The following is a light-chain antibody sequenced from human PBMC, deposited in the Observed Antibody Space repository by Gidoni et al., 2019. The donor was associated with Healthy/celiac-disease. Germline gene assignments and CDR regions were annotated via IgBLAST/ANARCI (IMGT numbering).Light chain of an antibody. J-gene: IGLJ1*01. CDR3: LHYNGCAQLEV. Sequence: QPVVPQELSLIVSPGGTITLTCASSTGAVTSGNYPIWYQQKPGQAPKARMYSTRNKHSWTPDLFSGSLLGGKAALTLSGVQPEDEAEYYCLHYNGCAQLEVFGTGTKVTVL. CDR1: TGAVTSGNY. CDR2: STR. V-gene: IGLV7-43*01.